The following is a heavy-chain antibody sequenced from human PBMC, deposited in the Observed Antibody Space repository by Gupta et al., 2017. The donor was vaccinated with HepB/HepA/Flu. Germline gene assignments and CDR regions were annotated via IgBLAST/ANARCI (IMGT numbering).Heavy chain of an antibody. D-gene: IGHD3-3*01. J-gene: IGHJ4*02. Sequence: EVRLVESGGGLVKPGGSLRLSCAASGFTFSLYTINWVRQAPGKGLEWVSSINTGNTYIYYADSVKGRFTISRDNTRDSLYLQMNSLRAEDTAIYYCARGGGYYDFWSGPGPFDYWGQGTLVTVSS. CDR3: ARGGGYYDFWSGPGPFDY. CDR2: INTGNTYI. CDR1: GFTFSLYT. V-gene: IGHV3-21*01.